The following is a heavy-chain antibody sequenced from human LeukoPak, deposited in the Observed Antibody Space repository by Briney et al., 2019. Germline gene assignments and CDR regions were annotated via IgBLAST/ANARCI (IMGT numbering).Heavy chain of an antibody. CDR3: ASTSGTGAFDI. V-gene: IGHV4-59*01. CDR1: GGSISTYY. Sequence: PSETLSLTCTVSGGSISTYYWNWIRQPPGKGLEWIGYIYYSGTTNYNPSLKSRVSMSVDTSKNQFSLKLSSVTAADTAVYYCASTSGTGAFDIWGQGTMVTVSS. D-gene: IGHD6-13*01. J-gene: IGHJ3*02. CDR2: IYYSGTT.